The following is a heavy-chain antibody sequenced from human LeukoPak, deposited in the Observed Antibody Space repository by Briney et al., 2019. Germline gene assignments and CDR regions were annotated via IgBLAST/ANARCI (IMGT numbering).Heavy chain of an antibody. CDR1: GFTFSGYW. D-gene: IGHD5-24*01. CDR2: LNQDGSVK. Sequence: PGGSLRLSCAASGFTFSGYWMTWVRQAPGKGLEWVANLNQDGSVKFYVDSVKGRFTISRDNAKNSLFLQMNSLRAEDTAVYYCARDAYRDASESWGQGTLVTVSS. V-gene: IGHV3-7*01. CDR3: ARDAYRDASES. J-gene: IGHJ4*02.